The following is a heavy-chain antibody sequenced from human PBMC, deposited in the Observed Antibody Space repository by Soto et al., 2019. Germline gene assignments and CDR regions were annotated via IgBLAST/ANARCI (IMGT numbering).Heavy chain of an antibody. CDR1: GYTFTSYG. D-gene: IGHD5-18*01. CDR3: ATDQAMAQFDY. CDR2: ISACNGNT. V-gene: IGHV1-18*01. Sequence: QVQLVQSGAEVKKPGASVKVSCKASGYTFTSYGISWVRQAPGQGLEWMGWISACNGNTKYAQNLQGRVTMTTDTSTSTAYMQLRSLRSDVTAVYYCATDQAMAQFDYWGQGTLVTVSS. J-gene: IGHJ4*02.